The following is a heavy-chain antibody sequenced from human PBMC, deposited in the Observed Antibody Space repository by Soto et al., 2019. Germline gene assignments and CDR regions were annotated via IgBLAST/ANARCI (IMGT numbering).Heavy chain of an antibody. CDR2: VYHTGRT. Sequence: KPSETLSLTCTVSGVPVSSYYWTWIRQPPGKGLEYLGFVYHTGRTNYSPSLRSRVTLSLDTSSNQFSLKMTSVTTADTAIYYCARGRGGTPLRFDPWGQGTLVTVSS. J-gene: IGHJ5*02. CDR1: GVPVSSYY. V-gene: IGHV4-59*02. D-gene: IGHD3-10*01. CDR3: ARGRGGTPLRFDP.